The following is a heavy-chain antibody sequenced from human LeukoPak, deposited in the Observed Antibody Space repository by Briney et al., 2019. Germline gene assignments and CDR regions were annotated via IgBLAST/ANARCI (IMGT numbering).Heavy chain of an antibody. D-gene: IGHD3-16*01. CDR3: ARGNGRLTGSLIQH. J-gene: IGHJ1*01. CDR2: INHSGST. V-gene: IGHV4-39*07. Sequence: SETLSLTCTVSGGSISSSSYYWGWIRQPPGKGLEWIGEINHSGSTNYNPSLKSRVTIPVDTSKNQFSLKLSSVTAADTAVYYCARGNGRLTGSLIQHWGQGTLVTVSS. CDR1: GGSISSSSYY.